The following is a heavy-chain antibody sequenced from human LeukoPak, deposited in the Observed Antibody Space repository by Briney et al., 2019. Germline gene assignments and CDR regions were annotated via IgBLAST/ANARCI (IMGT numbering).Heavy chain of an antibody. CDR2: IYYSGST. Sequence: SETLSLTCTVSGGSISSGGYYWSRIRQHPGKGLEWIGYIYYSGSTYYNPSLKSRVTISVDTSNNQFSLKRSSVTAADTAVYYCARDDTLAGMDVWGQGTTVTVSS. CDR1: GGSISSGGYY. D-gene: IGHD3-16*01. J-gene: IGHJ6*02. V-gene: IGHV4-31*03. CDR3: ARDDTLAGMDV.